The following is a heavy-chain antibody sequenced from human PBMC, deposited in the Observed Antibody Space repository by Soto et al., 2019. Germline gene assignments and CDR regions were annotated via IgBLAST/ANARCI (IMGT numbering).Heavy chain of an antibody. CDR3: ARGPNYDILTGNYDGMDV. J-gene: IGHJ6*02. D-gene: IGHD3-9*01. V-gene: IGHV1-18*01. Sequence: QVQLVQSGAEVKKPGASVKVSCKASGYTFSSYGISWVRQAPGQGLEWMGWISAYNGNTNYAQKLQGRVTMTTDTSTSTAYMELRSLRPDDTAVYYCARGPNYDILTGNYDGMDVWGQGTTVTVSS. CDR2: ISAYNGNT. CDR1: GYTFSSYG.